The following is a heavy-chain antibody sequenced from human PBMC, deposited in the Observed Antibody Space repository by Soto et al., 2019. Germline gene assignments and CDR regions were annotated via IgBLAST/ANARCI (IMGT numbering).Heavy chain of an antibody. CDR2: ISRDGGTK. Sequence: QVQLVESGGGVVQPGRSLRLSCAVSGFTVSTYGMHWVRQAPGKGLEWVAVISRDGGTKYYADSVKGRFTISRDNSRNTLFLKMNSLRSDDMAVYYCNGEVTSGYWCQGTLVTVSS. CDR3: NGEVTSGY. D-gene: IGHD2-8*01. CDR1: GFTVSTYG. V-gene: IGHV3-30*03. J-gene: IGHJ4*02.